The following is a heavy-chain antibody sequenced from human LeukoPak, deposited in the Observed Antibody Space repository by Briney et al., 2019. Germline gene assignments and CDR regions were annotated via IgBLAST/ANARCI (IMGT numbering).Heavy chain of an antibody. Sequence: SETLSLTCTVSGGSISSYYWSWIRQPPGKGLEWIGYIYYSGSTNYNPSLKSRVTISVDTPKNQFSLKLSSVTAADTAVYYCARYGSGSSYYGMDVWGQGTTVTVSS. V-gene: IGHV4-59*01. CDR2: IYYSGST. D-gene: IGHD3-10*01. J-gene: IGHJ6*02. CDR3: ARYGSGSSYYGMDV. CDR1: GGSISSYY.